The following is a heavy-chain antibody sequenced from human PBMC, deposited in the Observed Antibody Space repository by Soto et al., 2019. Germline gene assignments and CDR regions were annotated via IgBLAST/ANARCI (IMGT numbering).Heavy chain of an antibody. D-gene: IGHD3-3*01. CDR2: INGDGSDT. CDR3: AGGLLRGPLDY. J-gene: IGHJ4*02. V-gene: IGHV3-74*01. Sequence: GGSLRLSCAASGFTFSTYWMHWVRQAPGKGLVWVSRINGDGSDTVYTDFVKGRFTIFRDDSKNTLYLQMNSLRAEDTAVYYCAGGLLRGPLDYCGPGTLVTVSS. CDR1: GFTFSTYW.